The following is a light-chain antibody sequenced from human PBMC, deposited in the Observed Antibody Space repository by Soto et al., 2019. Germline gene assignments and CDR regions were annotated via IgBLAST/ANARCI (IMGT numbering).Light chain of an antibody. CDR2: GAS. V-gene: IGKV3-15*01. Sequence: EIVMTQSPATLSVSPGEGVTLSCRASQSVSGNLAWYQQKPGQAPRLLIYGASTRATGIPARFSGRGSGTEFTLTISGLQSEDFAIYYCQQYNNWPPFTFGQGTKLEIK. J-gene: IGKJ2*01. CDR1: QSVSGN. CDR3: QQYNNWPPFT.